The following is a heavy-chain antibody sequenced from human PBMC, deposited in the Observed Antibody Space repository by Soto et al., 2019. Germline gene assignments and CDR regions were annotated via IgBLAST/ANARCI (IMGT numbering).Heavy chain of an antibody. CDR2: ISSSGSTI. CDR1: GFTFSNYE. J-gene: IGHJ1*01. CDR3: ASGLYYDILTGYFQH. Sequence: LRLSCAASGFTFSNYEMNWVRQAPGKGLEWVSYISSSGSTIYYADSVKGRFTISRDNAKNSLYLQMNSLRAEDTAVYYCASGLYYDILTGYFQHWGQGTLVTVS. V-gene: IGHV3-48*03. D-gene: IGHD3-9*01.